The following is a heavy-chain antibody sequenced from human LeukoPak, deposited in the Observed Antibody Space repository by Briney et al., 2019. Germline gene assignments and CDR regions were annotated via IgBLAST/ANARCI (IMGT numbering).Heavy chain of an antibody. Sequence: PSETLSLTCTVSGGSISSGSYYWSWIRQPAGKGLEWIGRIYTSGSTNYNPSLKSRVTISVDTSKNQFSLKLSSVTAADTAVYYCARDASSNWGLIGRYYYYYMDVWGKGTTVTVSS. J-gene: IGHJ6*03. CDR1: GGSISSGSYY. CDR3: ARDASSNWGLIGRYYYYYMDV. CDR2: IYTSGST. V-gene: IGHV4-61*02. D-gene: IGHD7-27*01.